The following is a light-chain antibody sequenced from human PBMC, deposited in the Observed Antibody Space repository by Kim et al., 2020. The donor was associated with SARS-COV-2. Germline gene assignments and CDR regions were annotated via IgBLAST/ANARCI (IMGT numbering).Light chain of an antibody. J-gene: IGLJ2*01. CDR3: QCSDSSLSSFVI. CDR2: GNS. V-gene: IGLV1-40*01. CDR1: YSNIGAGYD. Sequence: LFISCTGDYSNIGAGYDVHGSKQSLEPATNLLISGNSNRTSGVPDRFSGSRSATSDTLAITGLQSDDEGDYDCQCSDSSLSSFVIFGGGTQLTVL.